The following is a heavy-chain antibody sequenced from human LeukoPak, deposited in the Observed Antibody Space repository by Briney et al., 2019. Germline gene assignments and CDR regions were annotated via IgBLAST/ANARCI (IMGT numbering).Heavy chain of an antibody. CDR3: ARHSGYSGYDWTPNPFDY. V-gene: IGHV4-4*07. CDR1: GGSVNTYY. CDR2: ISITEGT. Sequence: PSETLSLTCSVSGGSVNTYYWSWIRQSAGKGLEWIGRISITEGTNYNPSLKSRVSMSVDASKNQVSLKLSSVTAADTAVYYCARHSGYSGYDWTPNPFDYWGQGTLVTVSS. D-gene: IGHD5-12*01. J-gene: IGHJ4*02.